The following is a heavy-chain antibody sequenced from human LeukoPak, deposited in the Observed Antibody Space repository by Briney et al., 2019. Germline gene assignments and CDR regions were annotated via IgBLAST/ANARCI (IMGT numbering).Heavy chain of an antibody. J-gene: IGHJ4*02. CDR1: GFTFGNYA. CDR2: IWHDGSKE. V-gene: IGHV3-33*01. D-gene: IGHD3-22*01. Sequence: PGGSLRLSCAVSGFTFGNYAMHWVRQTPGKGLERVAVIWHDGSKELYEDSVKGRFTISRDNSENTLYLQMNSLRAEDTAAYYCARDHHYYDSSGLRSGCIDYWGQGTLVTVSS. CDR3: ARDHHYYDSSGLRSGCIDY.